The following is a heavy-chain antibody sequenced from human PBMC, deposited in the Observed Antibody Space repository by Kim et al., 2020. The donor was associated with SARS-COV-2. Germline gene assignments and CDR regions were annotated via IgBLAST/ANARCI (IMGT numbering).Heavy chain of an antibody. D-gene: IGHD3-22*01. CDR2: ISYDGSNK. CDR3: AREGRTMSDAFDI. Sequence: GGSLRLSCAASGFTFSSYAMHWVRQAPGKGLEWVAVISYDGSNKYYADSVKGRFTISRDNSKNTLYLQMNSLRAEDTAVYYCAREGRTMSDAFDIWGQGTMVTVSS. CDR1: GFTFSSYA. V-gene: IGHV3-30*04. J-gene: IGHJ3*02.